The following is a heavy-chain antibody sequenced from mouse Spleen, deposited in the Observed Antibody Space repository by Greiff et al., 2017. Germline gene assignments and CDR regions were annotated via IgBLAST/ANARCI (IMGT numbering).Heavy chain of an antibody. Sequence: VQLQQSGPELVKPGASVKISCKASGYAFSSSWMNWVKQRPGKGLEWIGRIYPGDGDTNYNGKFKGKATLTADKSSSTAYMQLSSLTSEDSAVYFCAGDYDSAYWGQGTLVTVSA. CDR1: GYAFSSSW. CDR3: AGDYDSAY. D-gene: IGHD2-4*01. J-gene: IGHJ3*01. V-gene: IGHV1-82*01. CDR2: IYPGDGDT.